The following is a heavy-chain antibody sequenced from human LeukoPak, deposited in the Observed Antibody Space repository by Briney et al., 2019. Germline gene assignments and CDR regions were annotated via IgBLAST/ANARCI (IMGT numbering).Heavy chain of an antibody. J-gene: IGHJ4*02. Sequence: GGSLRLSCAASGFTFSSYAMSWVRQAPGKGLEWVSAISGSGGSTYYADSAKGRFTISRDNSKNTLYLQMNSLRAEDTAVYYCAIGYSSGWYPFPFDYWGQGTLVTVSS. CDR1: GFTFSSYA. V-gene: IGHV3-23*01. CDR3: AIGYSSGWYPFPFDY. CDR2: ISGSGGST. D-gene: IGHD6-19*01.